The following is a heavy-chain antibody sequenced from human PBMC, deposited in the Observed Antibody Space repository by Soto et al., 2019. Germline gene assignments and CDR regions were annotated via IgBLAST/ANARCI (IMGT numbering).Heavy chain of an antibody. CDR2: IYYSGST. Sequence: PSETLSLTCTVSGGSISSYYWGWIRQPPGKGLEWIGSIYYSGSTYYNPSLKSRVTISVDTSKNQFSLKLSSVTAADTAVYYCATGTTGYFYYAMDVWGQGTTVTVSS. CDR1: GGSISSYY. V-gene: IGHV4-39*01. D-gene: IGHD4-17*01. J-gene: IGHJ6*02. CDR3: ATGTTGYFYYAMDV.